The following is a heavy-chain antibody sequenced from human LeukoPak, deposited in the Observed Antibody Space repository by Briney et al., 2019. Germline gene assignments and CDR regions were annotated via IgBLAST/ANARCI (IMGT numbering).Heavy chain of an antibody. D-gene: IGHD1-26*01. CDR1: GGTFSSYA. J-gene: IGHJ4*02. V-gene: IGHV1-69*04. Sequence: GASVKVSCKASGGTFSSYAISWVRQAPGQGLEWMGRIIPILGIANYAQKFQGRVTMTEDTSTDTAYMELSSLRSEDTVVYYCATARELWGTFFDYWGQGTLVTVSS. CDR3: ATARELWGTFFDY. CDR2: IIPILGIA.